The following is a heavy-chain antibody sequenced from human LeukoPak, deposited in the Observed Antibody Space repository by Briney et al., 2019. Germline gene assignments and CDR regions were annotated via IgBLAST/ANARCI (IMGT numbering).Heavy chain of an antibody. J-gene: IGHJ6*03. CDR2: FYPEDGET. D-gene: IGHD2-2*01. CDR3: ATNNPIVEVPAAFRDYYYYMDV. CDR1: GYTLTELS. Sequence: ASVKVSCKVSGYTLTELSMQWVRQAPGKGGEGMGGFYPEDGETIYAQKFQGRVTMTEDTSKETAYMELSSLRSEDTAVYYCATNNPIVEVPAAFRDYYYYMDVWGKGTTVTVSS. V-gene: IGHV1-24*01.